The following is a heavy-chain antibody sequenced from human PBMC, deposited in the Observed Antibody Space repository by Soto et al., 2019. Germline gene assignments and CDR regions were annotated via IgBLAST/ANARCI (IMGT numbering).Heavy chain of an antibody. CDR1: GFTFSSYA. CDR2: ISGSGGST. J-gene: IGHJ4*02. CDR3: AKEIGGPSIAAAGMDFDY. Sequence: GGSLRLSCAASGFTFSSYAMSWVRQAPGKGLEWVSAISGSGGSTYYADSVKGRFTISRDNSKNTLYLQMNSLRAEDTAVYYCAKEIGGPSIAAAGMDFDYWGQGTLVTVSS. D-gene: IGHD6-13*01. V-gene: IGHV3-23*01.